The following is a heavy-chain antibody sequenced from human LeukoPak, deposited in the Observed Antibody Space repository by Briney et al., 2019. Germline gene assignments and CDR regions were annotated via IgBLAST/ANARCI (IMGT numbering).Heavy chain of an antibody. CDR2: INSDGSST. Sequence: GGSLRLSCAASGFTFSTYWMHWVRQAPGKGLVWVSRINSDGSSTSYADSVKGRFTISRDNAKNTLFLQMNSLGAEDTAVYYCARYSSAWHAVDYWGQGTLVTVSS. CDR3: ARYSSAWHAVDY. D-gene: IGHD6-19*01. J-gene: IGHJ4*02. CDR1: GFTFSTYW. V-gene: IGHV3-74*01.